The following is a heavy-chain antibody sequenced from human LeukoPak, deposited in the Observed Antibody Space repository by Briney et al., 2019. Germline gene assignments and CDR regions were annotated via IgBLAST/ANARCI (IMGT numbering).Heavy chain of an antibody. CDR3: AKASIGYSSSWYVYSNYYYYMDV. J-gene: IGHJ6*03. V-gene: IGHV3-43*02. CDR2: ISGDGGST. CDR1: GFTFDDYA. D-gene: IGHD6-13*01. Sequence: GSLRLSCAASGFTFDDYAIPWVRPAPGKGLGWVSLISGDGGSTYYADSVKGRFTISRDNSKNSLYLQMNSLRTEDTALYYCAKASIGYSSSWYVYSNYYYYMDVWGQGTLVTVSS.